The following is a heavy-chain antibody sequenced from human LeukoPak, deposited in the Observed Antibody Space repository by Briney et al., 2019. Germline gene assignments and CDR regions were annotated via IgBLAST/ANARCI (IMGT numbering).Heavy chain of an antibody. CDR2: IYYSGST. D-gene: IGHD3-9*01. V-gene: IGHV4-39*01. CDR1: GGSISSSSYY. J-gene: IGHJ4*02. Sequence: PSETLSLTCTVSGGSISSSSYYWGWIRQPPGKGLEWIGSIYYSGSTYYNPSLKSRVTISVDTSKNQFSLKPSSVTAADTAVYYCAIGGLRYFDWLFPFDYWGQGTLVTVSS. CDR3: AIGGLRYFDWLFPFDY.